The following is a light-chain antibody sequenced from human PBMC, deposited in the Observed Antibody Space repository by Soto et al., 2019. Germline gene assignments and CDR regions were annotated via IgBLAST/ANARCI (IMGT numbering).Light chain of an antibody. V-gene: IGKV1D-12*01. CDR3: QEANSFPVT. Sequence: QMSDSPASGAASVGDRVTINCRASQGISSWLAWYQQKPGKAPKLLIYAASSLQSGVPSMFSGSGSGTDFTLTMSRLQCEAFVPYYCQEANSFPVTIAQGTRVEIK. CDR2: AAS. CDR1: QGISSW. J-gene: IGKJ5*01.